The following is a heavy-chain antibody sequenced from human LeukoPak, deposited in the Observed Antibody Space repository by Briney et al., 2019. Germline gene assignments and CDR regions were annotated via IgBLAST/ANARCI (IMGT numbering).Heavy chain of an antibody. V-gene: IGHV4-59*01. D-gene: IGHD4-11*01. CDR1: GGSISSYY. Sequence: SETLSLTCTVSGGSISSYYWSWIRQPPGKGLEWIGYIYYSGSTNYNPSLKSRVTISVDTSKDQFSLKLSSVTAADTAVYYCAKVARYSNSFISEFDYWGQGTLVTVSS. J-gene: IGHJ4*02. CDR3: AKVARYSNSFISEFDY. CDR2: IYYSGST.